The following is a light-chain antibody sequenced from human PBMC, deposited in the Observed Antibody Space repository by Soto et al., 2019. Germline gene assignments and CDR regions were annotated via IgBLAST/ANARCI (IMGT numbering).Light chain of an antibody. CDR2: DAS. Sequence: DIQMTQSPSTLSASLGDRVTITCRASQSISSELAWYQQKPGKAPKVLIYDASSLQSGVPSRFSGSGSGTEFTLTISSLQPEDFAIYYCQQYNSYSPWTFGQGTKVDIK. V-gene: IGKV1-5*01. J-gene: IGKJ1*01. CDR1: QSISSE. CDR3: QQYNSYSPWT.